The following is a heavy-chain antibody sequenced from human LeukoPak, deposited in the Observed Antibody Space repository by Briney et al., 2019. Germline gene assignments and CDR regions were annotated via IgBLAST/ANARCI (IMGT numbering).Heavy chain of an antibody. V-gene: IGHV3-23*01. CDR3: ANDPNLPYIRDY. CDR1: GFTFSSYA. Sequence: GGSLTLSCAASGFTFSSYAMSWLRHAPGKGLEWVSAISGSGGSTYYADSVKGRLTSSRYNSNNTLYLQMNSLRAEDTAVYYCANDPNLPYIRDYWGQGTLVTVSS. CDR2: ISGSGGST. D-gene: IGHD3-10*02. J-gene: IGHJ4*02.